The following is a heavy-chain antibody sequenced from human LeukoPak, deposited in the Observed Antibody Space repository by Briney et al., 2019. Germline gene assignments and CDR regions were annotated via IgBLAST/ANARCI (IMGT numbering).Heavy chain of an antibody. CDR2: ISDRGDSS. J-gene: IGHJ3*01. CDR1: GFSLTTYA. Sequence: GGSLRLSCAASGFSLTTYAMGWVRQAPGKGLEWVSVISDRGDSSYYADSVKGRFTISRDSSKNTLYLQMNSLGGEDTALYYCAKGRWGLTINNFDLWGQGTMVTVSS. V-gene: IGHV3-23*01. D-gene: IGHD2-21*02. CDR3: AKGRWGLTINNFDL.